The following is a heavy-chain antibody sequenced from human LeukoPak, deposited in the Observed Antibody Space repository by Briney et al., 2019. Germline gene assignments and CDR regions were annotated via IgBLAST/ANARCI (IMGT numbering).Heavy chain of an antibody. Sequence: SVKVSCKASGDTCSKYAITWVRQAPGQGLDWMGNIVPVFGTPIYAQKFQGRVTITTDESRTTAYMELSSLRSDDTALYYCASRYTTSRHFDWDVDYWGQGTLLTVSS. CDR2: IVPVFGTP. CDR3: ASRYTTSRHFDWDVDY. J-gene: IGHJ4*02. D-gene: IGHD3-9*01. V-gene: IGHV1-69*05. CDR1: GDTCSKYA.